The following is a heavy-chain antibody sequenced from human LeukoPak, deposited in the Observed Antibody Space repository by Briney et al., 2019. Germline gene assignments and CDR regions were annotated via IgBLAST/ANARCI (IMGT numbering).Heavy chain of an antibody. CDR1: GYTFTSYY. CDR3: ARTGGYCSSTSCFDPEDYYYYYMDV. D-gene: IGHD2-2*01. Sequence: ASVKVSCKASGYTFTSYYMHWVRQAPGQGLEWMGIINPSGGSTSYAQKFQGRVTMTRDTSTSTVYMELSSLRSEDTAVYYCARTGGYCSSTSCFDPEDYYYYYMDVWGKGTTVTVSS. CDR2: INPSGGST. V-gene: IGHV1-46*01. J-gene: IGHJ6*03.